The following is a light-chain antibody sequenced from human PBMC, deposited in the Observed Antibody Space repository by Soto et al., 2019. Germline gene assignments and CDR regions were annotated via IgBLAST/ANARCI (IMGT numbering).Light chain of an antibody. CDR2: EVS. J-gene: IGLJ2*01. V-gene: IGLV2-14*01. Sequence: QSVLTQPASVSGSPGQSITISCTGASSDVGGYNYVSWYQQHPGKAPKLMIYEVSNRPSGVSNRFSGSKSGNTASLTISGLQAEDDADYYCSSYTRSSTLVVFGGGTQLTVL. CDR3: SSYTRSSTLVV. CDR1: SSDVGGYNY.